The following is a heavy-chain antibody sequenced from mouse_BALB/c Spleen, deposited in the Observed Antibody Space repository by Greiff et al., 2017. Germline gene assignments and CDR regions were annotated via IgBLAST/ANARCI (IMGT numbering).Heavy chain of an antibody. J-gene: IGHJ3*01. D-gene: IGHD2-3*01. CDR2: INPSNGGT. CDR3: TSGYYGAY. V-gene: IGHV1S81*02. Sequence: VQLQESGAELVKPGASVKLSCKASGYTFTSYYMYWVKQRPGQGLEWIGEINPSNGGTNFNEKFKSKATLTVDKSSSTAYMQLSSLTSEDSAVYYCTSGYYGAYWGQGTLVTVSA. CDR1: GYTFTSYY.